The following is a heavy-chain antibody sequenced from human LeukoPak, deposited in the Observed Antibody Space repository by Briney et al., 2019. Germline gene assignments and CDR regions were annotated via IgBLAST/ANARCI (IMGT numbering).Heavy chain of an antibody. V-gene: IGHV1-69*02. Sequence: SVKVSCKASGYTFTGNFMHWVRQAPGQGLEWMGRIIPILGIANYAQKFQGRVTITADKSTSTAYMELSSLRSEDTAVYYCARSRRGGYSGYDPPPVFDYWGQGTLVTVSS. CDR2: IIPILGIA. D-gene: IGHD5-12*01. CDR1: GYTFTGNF. CDR3: ARSRRGGYSGYDPPPVFDY. J-gene: IGHJ4*02.